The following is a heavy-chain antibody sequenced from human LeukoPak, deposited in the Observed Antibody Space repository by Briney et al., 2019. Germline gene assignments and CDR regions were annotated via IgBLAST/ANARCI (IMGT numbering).Heavy chain of an antibody. CDR3: AKIRSVYCSGGSCFEFDY. J-gene: IGHJ4*02. Sequence: GGSLRLSCAASGFAFSDYYMSWLRQAPGKGLEWVSYISSSGSTIYYADSVKGRFTISRDNAKNSLYLQMNSLRAEDTAVYYCAKIRSVYCSGGSCFEFDYWGQGTLVTVSS. CDR1: GFAFSDYY. V-gene: IGHV3-11*01. CDR2: ISSSGSTI. D-gene: IGHD2-15*01.